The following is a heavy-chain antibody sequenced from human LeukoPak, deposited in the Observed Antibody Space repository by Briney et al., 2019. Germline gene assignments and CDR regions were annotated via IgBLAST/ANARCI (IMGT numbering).Heavy chain of an antibody. CDR2: IYPGDSDT. Sequence: GESLKISCKGSGYSFTSYWIGWVRQMPGKGLEWMGIIYPGDSDTRYSPSFQGQVTISADKSISTAYLQWSSLKASDTAMYYCARPHYYDSSGSTYYFDYWSQGTLVTVSS. V-gene: IGHV5-51*01. D-gene: IGHD3-22*01. CDR1: GYSFTSYW. CDR3: ARPHYYDSSGSTYYFDY. J-gene: IGHJ4*02.